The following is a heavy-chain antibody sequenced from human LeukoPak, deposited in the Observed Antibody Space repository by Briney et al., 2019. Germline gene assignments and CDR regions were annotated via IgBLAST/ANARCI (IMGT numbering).Heavy chain of an antibody. V-gene: IGHV3-11*04. CDR2: ISSSGSTI. D-gene: IGHD2-2*02. J-gene: IGHJ3*02. CDR1: GFTFSDYY. Sequence: GGSLRLSCAASGFTFSDYYMSWIRQAPGKGLEWVSYISSSGSTIYYADSVKGRFTISRDNAKNSLYLQMNSLRAEDTAVYYCASDYCSSTSCYTGAFDIWGQGTMVTVSS. CDR3: ASDYCSSTSCYTGAFDI.